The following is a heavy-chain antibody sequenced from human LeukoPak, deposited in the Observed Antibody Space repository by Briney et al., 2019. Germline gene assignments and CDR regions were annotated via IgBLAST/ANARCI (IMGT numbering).Heavy chain of an antibody. D-gene: IGHD5-18*01. Sequence: GGSLRLSCAASGFTVSSNYMSWVRQAPGKGLEWVSVIYSGGSTYYADSVRGRSTISRDNSKNTLYLQMNSLRAEDTAVYYCARAAIQLWSYGMDVWGQGTTVTVSS. CDR3: ARAAIQLWSYGMDV. CDR2: IYSGGST. J-gene: IGHJ6*02. V-gene: IGHV3-66*01. CDR1: GFTVSSNY.